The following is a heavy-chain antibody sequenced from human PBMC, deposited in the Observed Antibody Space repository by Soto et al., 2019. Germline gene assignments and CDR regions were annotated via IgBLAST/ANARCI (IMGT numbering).Heavy chain of an antibody. V-gene: IGHV4-59*01. CDR1: GGSISSYY. CDR3: ARESSSTSPQGVYYYYYMDV. CDR2: IYYSGST. J-gene: IGHJ6*03. Sequence: SETLSLTCTVSGGSISSYYWSWIRQPPGKGLEWIGYIYYSGSTNYNPSLKSRVTISVDTSKNQFSLKLSSVTAADTAVYYCARESSSTSPQGVYYYYYMDVWGKGTTVTVSS. D-gene: IGHD2-2*01.